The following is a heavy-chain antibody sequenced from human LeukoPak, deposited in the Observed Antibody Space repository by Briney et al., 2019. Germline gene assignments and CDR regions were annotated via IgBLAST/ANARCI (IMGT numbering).Heavy chain of an antibody. CDR3: ARERYSYALDY. V-gene: IGHV4-30-2*01. Sequence: PSETLSLTCTVSGGSISSGGYYWSWIRQPPGKGLEWIGYIYHSGSTYYNPSLKSRVTISVDRSKNQFSLKLSSVTAADTAVYYCARERYSYALDYWGQGTLVTVSS. J-gene: IGHJ4*02. D-gene: IGHD5-18*01. CDR1: GGSISSGGYY. CDR2: IYHSGST.